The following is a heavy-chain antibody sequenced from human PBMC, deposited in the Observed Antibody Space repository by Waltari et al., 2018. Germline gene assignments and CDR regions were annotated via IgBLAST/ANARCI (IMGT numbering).Heavy chain of an antibody. Sequence: DVQIWESGGDLVQPGGSLRLSCVVSGFTLSDYGMTWVRQVRGKGLEWVSVRYSSGRTNYRDSVKGRFTISRDESKNTLFLEMNNLRPDDTAKYYCAKMGGLYISGWPDSTSYMDVWGKGTTVTVSS. CDR1: GFTLSDYG. CDR3: AKMGGLYISGWPDSTSYMDV. J-gene: IGHJ6*04. V-gene: IGHV3-23*03. CDR2: RYSSGRT. D-gene: IGHD3-22*01.